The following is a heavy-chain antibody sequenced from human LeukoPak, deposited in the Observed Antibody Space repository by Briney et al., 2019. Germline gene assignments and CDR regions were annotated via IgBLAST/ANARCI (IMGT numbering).Heavy chain of an antibody. D-gene: IGHD3-22*01. CDR1: GGSISSYY. CDR3: ARAPLPFYYDSSGLVDY. V-gene: IGHV4-59*01. CDR2: IYYSGST. Sequence: PSETLSLTCTVAGGSISSYYWSWIRQPPGKGLEWIGYIYYSGSTNYNPSLKSRVTISVDTSKNQFSLKLSSVTAADTAVYYCARAPLPFYYDSSGLVDYWGQGTLVTVSS. J-gene: IGHJ4*02.